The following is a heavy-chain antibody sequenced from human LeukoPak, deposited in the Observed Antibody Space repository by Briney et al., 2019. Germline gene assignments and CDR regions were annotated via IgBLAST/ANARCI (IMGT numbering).Heavy chain of an antibody. CDR2: ISAYNGNT. Sequence: ASVKVSCKASGYTFTSYGISWVRQAPGQGLEWMGWISAYNGNTNYAQKLQGRVTMTTDTSTSTAYMELRSLRSDDTAVYYCPRYPSSGWPYYYYYYGMDVWGQGTTVTVSS. J-gene: IGHJ6*02. D-gene: IGHD6-19*01. CDR1: GYTFTSYG. CDR3: PRYPSSGWPYYYYYYGMDV. V-gene: IGHV1-18*01.